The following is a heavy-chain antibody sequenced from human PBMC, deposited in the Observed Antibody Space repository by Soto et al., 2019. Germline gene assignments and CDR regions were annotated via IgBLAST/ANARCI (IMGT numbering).Heavy chain of an antibody. CDR2: ISYDGSNK. Sequence: QVQLVESGGGVVQPGRSLRLSCAASGFTFSSYGMHRVRQAPGKGLEWVAVISYDGSNKYYADSVKGRFTISRDNSKNTLYLQMNSLRAEDTAVYYCAKTAAGTRGFDYWGQGTLVTVSS. CDR1: GFTFSSYG. J-gene: IGHJ4*02. CDR3: AKTAAGTRGFDY. D-gene: IGHD6-13*01. V-gene: IGHV3-30*18.